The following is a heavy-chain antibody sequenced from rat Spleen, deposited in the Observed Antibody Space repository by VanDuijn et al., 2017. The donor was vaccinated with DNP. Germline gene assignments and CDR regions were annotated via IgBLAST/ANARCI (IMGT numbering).Heavy chain of an antibody. CDR1: GFIFSDYN. CDR3: TRGYYYTLDY. CDR2: ISYDGTST. Sequence: EVQLVESDGGLVQPGRSLKLSCAASGFIFSDYNMAWVRQAPKTGLEWVASISYDGTSTYYRDSVKGRFSISRDNAKNTLYLQMDSVRSDDTATYYCTRGYYYTLDYWGQGVMVTVSS. D-gene: IGHD1-6*01. V-gene: IGHV5-7*01. J-gene: IGHJ2*01.